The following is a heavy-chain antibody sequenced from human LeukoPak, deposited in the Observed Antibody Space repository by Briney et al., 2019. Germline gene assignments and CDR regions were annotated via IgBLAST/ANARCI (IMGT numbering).Heavy chain of an antibody. V-gene: IGHV3-53*01. CDR1: GFTVSSNY. D-gene: IGHD6-19*01. Sequence: PGGSLRLSCAASGFTVSSNYMSWVRQAPGKGLEWVSVIYSGGSTYYADSVKGRFTISKDNSKNTLYLQMNSLRSEDTAVYYCAAAKVAGRVVVYWGQGTLVTVSS. J-gene: IGHJ4*02. CDR2: IYSGGST. CDR3: AAAKVAGRVVVY.